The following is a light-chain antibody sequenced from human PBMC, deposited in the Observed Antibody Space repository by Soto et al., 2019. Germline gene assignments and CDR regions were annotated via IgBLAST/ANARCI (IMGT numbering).Light chain of an antibody. CDR1: DSNIGTVYA. Sequence: QSVLTQPPSVSGAPGQRVTISCTGSDSNIGTVYAVHWYQQLPGTAPKLLIYNNNIRPSGVADRFSGSKSGTSASLAITGLQPEDEAFYYCQSYDASLSGVVFGGGTKLTVL. V-gene: IGLV1-40*01. J-gene: IGLJ2*01. CDR2: NNN. CDR3: QSYDASLSGVV.